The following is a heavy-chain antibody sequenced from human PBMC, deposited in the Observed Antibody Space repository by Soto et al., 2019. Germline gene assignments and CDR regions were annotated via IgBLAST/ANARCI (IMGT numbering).Heavy chain of an antibody. CDR1: GGTFSSYA. CDR2: IIPIFGTA. J-gene: IGHJ4*02. Sequence: GASVKVSCKASGGTFSSYAISWVRQAPGQGLEWMGGIIPIFGTANYAQKFQGRVTITADESTSTAYMELSSLRSEDTAVYYCAGTPGIAAARNPYYFDYWGQGTLVTVSS. V-gene: IGHV1-69*13. D-gene: IGHD6-13*01. CDR3: AGTPGIAAARNPYYFDY.